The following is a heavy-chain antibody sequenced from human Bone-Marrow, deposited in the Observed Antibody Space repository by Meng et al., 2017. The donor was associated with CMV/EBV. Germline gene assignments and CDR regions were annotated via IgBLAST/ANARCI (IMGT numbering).Heavy chain of an antibody. Sequence: ASVKVSCKASGYVFISYGISWVRQAPGQGLEWMGIINPSGGSTSYAQKFQGRVTMTRDTSTSTVYMELSSLRSEDTAVYYCARDPPAYYYGMDVWGQGTTVTVSS. J-gene: IGHJ6*02. CDR2: INPSGGST. CDR3: ARDPPAYYYGMDV. CDR1: GYVFISYG. V-gene: IGHV1-46*01.